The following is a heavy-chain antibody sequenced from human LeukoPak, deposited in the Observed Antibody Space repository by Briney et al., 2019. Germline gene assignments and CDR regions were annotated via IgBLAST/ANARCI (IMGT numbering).Heavy chain of an antibody. J-gene: IGHJ4*02. CDR2: IRYDGSNK. CDR1: GFTFSSYG. Sequence: PGGSLRLSCAASGFTFSSYGMHWVRQAPGKGLEWVAFIRYDGSNKYYADSVKGRFTISRDNSKNTLYLQMNSLRAEDTAVYYCAQGGSSWYSFDYWGQGTLVTVSS. CDR3: AQGGSSWYSFDY. V-gene: IGHV3-30*02. D-gene: IGHD6-13*01.